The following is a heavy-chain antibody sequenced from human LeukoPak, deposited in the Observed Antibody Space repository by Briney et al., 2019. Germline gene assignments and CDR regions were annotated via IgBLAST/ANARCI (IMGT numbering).Heavy chain of an antibody. CDR2: IYYSGST. CDR1: GGSISSYY. D-gene: IGHD3-22*01. V-gene: IGHV4-59*01. CDR3: ARGGYYYDSSGYFPV. Sequence: SETLSLTCTVSGGSISSYYWSWIRQPPGKGLEWIGYIYYSGSTNYNPSLKSRVTISADTSKNQFSLKLSSVTAADTAVYYCARGGYYYDSSGYFPVWGQGTMVTVSS. J-gene: IGHJ3*01.